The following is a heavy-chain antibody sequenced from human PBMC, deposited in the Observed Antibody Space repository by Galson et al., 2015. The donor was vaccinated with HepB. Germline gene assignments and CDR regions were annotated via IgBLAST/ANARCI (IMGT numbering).Heavy chain of an antibody. CDR1: GGSISSGSYY. J-gene: IGHJ6*03. Sequence: TLSLTCTVSGGSISSGSYYWSWIRQPAGKGLEWIGRIYTSGSTNYNLSLKSRVTMSVDTSKNQFSLKLSSVTAADTAVYYCARGGYCSSTSCYTRMRYYYYMDVWGKGTTVTVSS. CDR3: ARGGYCSSTSCYTRMRYYYYMDV. CDR2: IYTSGST. D-gene: IGHD2-2*02. V-gene: IGHV4-61*02.